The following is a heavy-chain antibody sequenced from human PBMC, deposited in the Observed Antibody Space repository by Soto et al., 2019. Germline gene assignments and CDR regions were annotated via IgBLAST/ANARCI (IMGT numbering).Heavy chain of an antibody. D-gene: IGHD2-21*02. CDR1: GFTFSMYS. J-gene: IGHJ6*02. CDR3: ARDHLILPAHDFFYGSDV. V-gene: IGHV3-7*03. Sequence: DVKLVESGGGLVQPGDSLRLSCEVSGFTFSMYSMSWVRQSPGKGLEWVAKIPQDGVDGHYADSVKGRFTISRDNGKNSLYLQLNNLRAEDTAVYYCARDHLILPAHDFFYGSDVWGRWATVTVSS. CDR2: IPQDGVDG.